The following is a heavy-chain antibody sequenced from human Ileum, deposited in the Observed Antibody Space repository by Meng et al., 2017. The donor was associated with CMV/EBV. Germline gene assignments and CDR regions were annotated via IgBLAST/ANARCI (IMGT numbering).Heavy chain of an antibody. V-gene: IGHV1-46*01. J-gene: IGHJ4*02. CDR3: ARGPSRTDFDY. Sequence: VQLVPSGAEVKKPGAAVKVSCKASGYTFTGYYINWVRQAPGEGLDWMGIINPGDGSTNYAQKFQGRVTMTRDTSTTTVHMELSSLRSEDTAVYYCARGPSRTDFDYWGQGTLVTVSS. CDR2: INPGDGST. CDR1: GYTFTGYY. D-gene: IGHD1-14*01.